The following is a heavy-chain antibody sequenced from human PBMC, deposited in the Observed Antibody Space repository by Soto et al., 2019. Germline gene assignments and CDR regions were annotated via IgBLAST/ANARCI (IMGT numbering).Heavy chain of an antibody. CDR1: GFTFSSYA. J-gene: IGHJ6*02. D-gene: IGHD2-21*02. Sequence: GGSLRLSCAASGFTFSSYAMHWVRQAPGKGLEWVAVISYDGSNKYYADSVKGRFTISRDNSKNTLYLQMNSLRAEDTAVYYCARDDVVTANDSAYYYYGMDVWGQGTTVTVSS. CDR3: ARDDVVTANDSAYYYYGMDV. V-gene: IGHV3-30-3*01. CDR2: ISYDGSNK.